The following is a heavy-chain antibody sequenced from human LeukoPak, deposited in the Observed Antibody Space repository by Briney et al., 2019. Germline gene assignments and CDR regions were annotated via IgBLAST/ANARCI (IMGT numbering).Heavy chain of an antibody. CDR2: ISYDGSNK. CDR3: AKGVGATVY. D-gene: IGHD1-26*01. V-gene: IGHV3-30*04. Sequence: GGSLRLSCAASGFTFSSYAMHWVRQAPGKGLEWVAVISYDGSNKYYADSVKGRFTISRDNSKNTLYLQMNSLRAEDTAVYYCAKGVGATVYWGQGTLVTVSS. CDR1: GFTFSSYA. J-gene: IGHJ4*02.